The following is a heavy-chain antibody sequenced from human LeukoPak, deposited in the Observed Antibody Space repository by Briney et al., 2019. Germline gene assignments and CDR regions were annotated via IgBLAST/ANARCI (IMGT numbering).Heavy chain of an antibody. CDR3: AKDLGYSGYDPLDY. V-gene: IGHV3-23*01. Sequence: PGGSLRLSCTASGFTFSNYAMSWVRQAPGRGLEWVSAISGSGVRTYYADSVKGRFTISRDNSKNTLYLQMNSLRAEDTAVYYCAKDLGYSGYDPLDYWGQGTLVTVSS. J-gene: IGHJ4*02. CDR1: GFTFSNYA. D-gene: IGHD5-12*01. CDR2: ISGSGVRT.